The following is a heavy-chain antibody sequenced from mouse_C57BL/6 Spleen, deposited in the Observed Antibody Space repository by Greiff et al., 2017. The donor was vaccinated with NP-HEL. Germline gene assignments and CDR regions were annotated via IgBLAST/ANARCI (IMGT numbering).Heavy chain of an antibody. CDR1: GYTFTSYW. Sequence: SGAELVKPGASLKMSCKASGYTFTSYWITWVKQRPGQGLEWIGDIYPGSGSTNYNEKFKSKATLTVDTSSSTAYMQLSSLTSEDSAVYYCARGGGNYFDYWGQGTTLTVSS. V-gene: IGHV1-55*01. CDR2: IYPGSGST. J-gene: IGHJ2*01. CDR3: ARGGGNYFDY.